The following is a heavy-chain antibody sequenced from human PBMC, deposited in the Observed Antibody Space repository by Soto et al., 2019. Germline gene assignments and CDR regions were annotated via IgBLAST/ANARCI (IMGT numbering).Heavy chain of an antibody. D-gene: IGHD3-10*01. J-gene: IGHJ6*02. V-gene: IGHV3-21*06. CDR2: ITSSSTYI. CDR1: VFTFSTYT. Sequence: PVGSLRLSCAASVFTFSTYTMNWVRHSPGKCLEWVSSITSSSTYIDYADSVKGRFTISRDNAKNSLYLQMNSLRAEDTAVYYCARDFGYSGSGNYYHHPSYGLDVWGQGTTVTVSS. CDR3: ARDFGYSGSGNYYHHPSYGLDV.